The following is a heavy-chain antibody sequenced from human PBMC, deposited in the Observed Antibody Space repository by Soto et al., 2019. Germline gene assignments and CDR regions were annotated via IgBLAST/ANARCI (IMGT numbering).Heavy chain of an antibody. CDR1: GFTFSDYY. CDR2: ISSSSSYT. J-gene: IGHJ6*02. V-gene: IGHV3-11*06. CDR3: SKDAGGTTPHGPSLGAWYFYYGMDV. D-gene: IGHD3-16*01. Sequence: GGSLRLSCAASGFTFSDYYMSWIRQAPGKGLEWVSYISSSSSYTNYADSVKGRFTISRDNAKNSLYLQMNSLSDEDTAVYYCSKDAGGTTPHGPSLGAWYFYYGMDVWGPGTPVTVSS.